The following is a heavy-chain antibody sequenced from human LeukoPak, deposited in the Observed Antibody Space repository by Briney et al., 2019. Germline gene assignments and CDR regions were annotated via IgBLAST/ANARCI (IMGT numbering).Heavy chain of an antibody. CDR2: INPGGGST. Sequence: ASVKVSCKVSGYTFTSYWIQWVRQAPGQGLEWVGLINPGGGSTAYAHRFQGRVIMTRDTSTSTAYMDLSSLRPEDTAVYHCARAPRNSSTMLDFWGQGTLVTISS. CDR3: ARAPRNSSTMLDF. CDR1: GYTFTSYW. D-gene: IGHD6-13*01. V-gene: IGHV1-46*01. J-gene: IGHJ4*02.